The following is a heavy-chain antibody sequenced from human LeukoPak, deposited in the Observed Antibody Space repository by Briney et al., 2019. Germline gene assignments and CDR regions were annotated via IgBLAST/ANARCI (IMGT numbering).Heavy chain of an antibody. D-gene: IGHD6-19*01. CDR1: GYTFTSYY. Sequence: ASVKLPCKASGYTFTSYYMHWVRQAPGQGLEWMGLINPSAGTTTYAQKFQDRVTVTRDTSTSTVYMDLSSLKSEDTAVYYCARGKSSVWPVGLCMDVWGQGTTVTVSS. V-gene: IGHV1-46*01. CDR2: INPSAGTT. CDR3: ARGKSSVWPVGLCMDV. J-gene: IGHJ6*02.